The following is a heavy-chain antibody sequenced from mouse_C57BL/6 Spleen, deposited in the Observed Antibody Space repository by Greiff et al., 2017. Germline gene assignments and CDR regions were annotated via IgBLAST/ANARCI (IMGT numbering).Heavy chain of an antibody. D-gene: IGHD2-4*01. CDR3: ARSYYYDAAYWYFDV. J-gene: IGHJ1*03. CDR1: GYTFTSYW. CDR2: IDPSDSET. Sequence: QVQLQQPGAELVRPGSSVKLSCKASGYTFTSYWMHWVKQRPIQGLEWIGNIDPSDSETHYNQKFKDKATLTVDKSSSTAYMQLSSLTSEDSAVYYCARSYYYDAAYWYFDVWGTGTTVTVSS. V-gene: IGHV1-52*01.